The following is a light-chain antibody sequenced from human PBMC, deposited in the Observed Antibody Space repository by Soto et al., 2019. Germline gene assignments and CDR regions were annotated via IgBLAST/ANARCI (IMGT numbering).Light chain of an antibody. Sequence: QSALTQPASVSGSPGQSITISCTGTSSDVVGYNYVSWYQQHPGKAPKLMIYDVSNRPSGVSNRFSGSKSGNTASLTISGLQAEDEADYYCSSYTSSSTLEAVFGTGTKVTVL. V-gene: IGLV2-14*01. CDR3: SSYTSSSTLEAV. CDR2: DVS. J-gene: IGLJ1*01. CDR1: SSDVVGYNY.